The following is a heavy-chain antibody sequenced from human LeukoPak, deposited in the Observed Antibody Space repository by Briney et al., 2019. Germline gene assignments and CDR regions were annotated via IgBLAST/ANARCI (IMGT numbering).Heavy chain of an antibody. Sequence: GGSLRLSCAASGFSFRDYYMSWIRQAPGKGLEWVSYISTDSVYTNYADPVKGRFTISRDNAKNSLYLQLNSLRAEDTAVYYCARESHGTGDQWGQGTLVTVSS. CDR2: ISTDSVYT. V-gene: IGHV3-11*05. CDR3: ARESHGTGDQ. CDR1: GFSFRDYY. D-gene: IGHD3-10*01. J-gene: IGHJ4*02.